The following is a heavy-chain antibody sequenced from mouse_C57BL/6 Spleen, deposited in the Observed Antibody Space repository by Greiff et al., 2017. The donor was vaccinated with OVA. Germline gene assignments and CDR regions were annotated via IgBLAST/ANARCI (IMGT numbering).Heavy chain of an antibody. CDR2: ISSGSSTI. Sequence: EVKVEESGGGLVKPGGSLKLSCAASGFTFSDYGMHWVRQAPEKGLEWVAYISSGSSTIYYADTVKGRFTISRDNAKNTLFLQMTSLRSEDTAMYYCASSYYYFYFDYWGQGTTLTVSS. CDR1: GFTFSDYG. J-gene: IGHJ2*01. V-gene: IGHV5-17*01. CDR3: ASSYYYFYFDY. D-gene: IGHD1-1*01.